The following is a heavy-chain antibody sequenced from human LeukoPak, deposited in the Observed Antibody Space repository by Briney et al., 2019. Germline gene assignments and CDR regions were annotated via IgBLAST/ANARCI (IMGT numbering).Heavy chain of an antibody. CDR3: ASGVREWLFYY. V-gene: IGHV4-34*01. CDR2: INHSGST. D-gene: IGHD3-3*01. J-gene: IGHJ4*02. CDR1: GGSFSAYY. Sequence: SETLSLTCAVYGGSFSAYYWSWIRQPPGKGLEWIGEINHSGSTNYNPSLKSRVTISVDTSKNQFSLKLNSVTAADTAVYYCASGVREWLFYYWGQGTLVTVSS.